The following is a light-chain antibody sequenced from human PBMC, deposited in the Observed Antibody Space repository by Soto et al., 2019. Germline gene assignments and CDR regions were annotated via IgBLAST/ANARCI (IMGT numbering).Light chain of an antibody. V-gene: IGKV1-5*03. Sequence: DIQMTQSPSTLSASVGDRVTITCRASQSINNWLVWYQQKPGIAPKLLMYKASNLESGVPSRFSGSGSETEFALSISSLQPDDFATYYCQQYKSYLSTFGQGTKVEIK. CDR1: QSINNW. CDR3: QQYKSYLST. J-gene: IGKJ1*01. CDR2: KAS.